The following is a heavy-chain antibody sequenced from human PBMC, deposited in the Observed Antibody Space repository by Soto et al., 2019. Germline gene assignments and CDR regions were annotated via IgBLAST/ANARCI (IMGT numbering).Heavy chain of an antibody. V-gene: IGHV4-31*03. CDR1: GGSISSGGYY. J-gene: IGHJ4*02. CDR2: IYYSGST. CDR3: ARDHRARGVWFDY. Sequence: PSETLSLTCTVSGGSISSGGYYWTWIRQHPGKGLEWIGYIYYSGSTYYNPSLKSRVTISVDTSKNQFSLKLSSVTAADTAVYYCARDHRARGVWFDYWGQGTLVTVSS. D-gene: IGHD3-10*01.